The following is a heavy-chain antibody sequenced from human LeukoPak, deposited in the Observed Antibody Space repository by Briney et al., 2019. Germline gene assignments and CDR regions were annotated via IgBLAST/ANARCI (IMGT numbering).Heavy chain of an antibody. J-gene: IGHJ4*02. CDR1: GGSISSYY. D-gene: IGHD6-6*01. CDR2: IYTSGST. V-gene: IGHV4-4*07. Sequence: SETLSLTCTVSGGSISSYYWSWIRQPAGKGLEWIGRIYTSGSTNYNPSLKSRVTMSVDTSTNQFSLKLSSVTAADTAVYYCAGSRIAAHPEMYYFDYWGQGTLVTVSS. CDR3: AGSRIAAHPEMYYFDY.